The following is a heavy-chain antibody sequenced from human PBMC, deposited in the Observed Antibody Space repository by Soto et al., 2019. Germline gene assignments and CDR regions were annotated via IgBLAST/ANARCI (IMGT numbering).Heavy chain of an antibody. Sequence: SVKVSYQASGGTFRSYAISWVRQAPGQGLEWIRGGIHIFGKANYAQNFPGRVTITTDKAASTAYMELSNLRSEDTAVYYCVKEELYDSYSDYSKYYSIMVVWGLLTRVIVSS. D-gene: IGHD3-3*01. CDR1: GGTFRSYA. CDR2: GIHIFGKA. CDR3: VKEELYDSYSDYSKYYSIMVV. V-gene: IGHV1-69*05. J-gene: IGHJ6*02.